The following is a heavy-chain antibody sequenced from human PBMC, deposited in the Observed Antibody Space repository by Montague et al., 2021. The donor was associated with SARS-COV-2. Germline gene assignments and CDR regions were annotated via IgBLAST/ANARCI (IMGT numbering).Heavy chain of an antibody. J-gene: IGHJ4*02. Sequence: SETLSLTCTVSGGSISSSSYYWGWIRQPPGKGLEWIGSIYYSGSTYYNPSLKSRVTISVDTSKNQFSLKLSSVTAADTAVYYCARVAPYTDDYYFDYWGQRTLVTVSS. CDR3: ARVAPYTDDYYFDY. D-gene: IGHD3-16*01. V-gene: IGHV4-39*01. CDR1: GGSISSSSYY. CDR2: IYYSGST.